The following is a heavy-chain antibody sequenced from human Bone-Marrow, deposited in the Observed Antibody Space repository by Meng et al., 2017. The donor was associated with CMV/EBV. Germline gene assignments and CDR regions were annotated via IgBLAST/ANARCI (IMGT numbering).Heavy chain of an antibody. D-gene: IGHD1-26*01. Sequence: VQLVESGGGLVQPGGALKLSCAVSGFTLRSHWMNWVRLAPGKGLEWLSRIDNIGGSATYADSVKGRFTMSRDNAKNTLYLEMNSLRVEDTAVYYCARGVAEFLGWEMGYWGQGTLVTVSS. J-gene: IGHJ4*02. CDR2: IDNIGGSA. CDR3: ARGVAEFLGWEMGY. CDR1: GFTLRSHW. V-gene: IGHV3-74*03.